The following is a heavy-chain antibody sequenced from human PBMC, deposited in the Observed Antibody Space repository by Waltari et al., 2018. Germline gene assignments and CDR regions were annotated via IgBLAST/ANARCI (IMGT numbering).Heavy chain of an antibody. D-gene: IGHD3-22*01. CDR3: ARYSYDSSGYGWSVDAFDI. Sequence: EVQLVESGGGLVKPGGSLRLSCAASGFTFSSYSMNWVRQAPGKGLEWVSSISSSSSYIYYADSVKCRFTISRDNAKNSLYLQMNSLRAEDTAVYYCARYSYDSSGYGWSVDAFDIWGQGTMVTVSS. V-gene: IGHV3-21*01. CDR1: GFTFSSYS. J-gene: IGHJ3*02. CDR2: ISSSSSYI.